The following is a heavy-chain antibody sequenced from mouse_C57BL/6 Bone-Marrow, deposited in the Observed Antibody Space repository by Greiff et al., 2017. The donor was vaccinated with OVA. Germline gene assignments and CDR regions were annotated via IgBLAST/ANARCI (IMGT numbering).Heavy chain of an antibody. V-gene: IGHV1-64*01. J-gene: IGHJ1*03. D-gene: IGHD1-1*01. CDR1: GYTFTSYW. Sequence: QVQLQQPGAELVKPGASVKLSCKASGYTFTSYWMHWVKQRPGQGLEWIGMIHPNSGSTNYNEKFKSKATLTVDKSSSTSYMQLSILTSDDSSVYYCARSPNFLITTVVARYCDVWGTGTTVTVSS. CDR3: ARSPNFLITTVVARYCDV. CDR2: IHPNSGST.